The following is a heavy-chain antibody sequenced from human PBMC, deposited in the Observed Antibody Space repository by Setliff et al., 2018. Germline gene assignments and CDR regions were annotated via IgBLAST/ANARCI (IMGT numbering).Heavy chain of an antibody. CDR2: IYYSGAT. Sequence: SETLSLTCSVSGDSINPYYWTWIRQPPGKGLEWIGFIYYSGATTYNPSLKSRVTISVDTSKNQFSLNLNSVTAADTAVYYCTRYRNYFDSSGQTQYYFDYWGQGTLVTVSS. CDR1: GDSINPYY. CDR3: TRYRNYFDSSGQTQYYFDY. V-gene: IGHV4-59*01. D-gene: IGHD3-22*01. J-gene: IGHJ4*02.